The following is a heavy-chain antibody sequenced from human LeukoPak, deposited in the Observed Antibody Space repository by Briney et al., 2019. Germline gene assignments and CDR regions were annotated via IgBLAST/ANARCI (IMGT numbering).Heavy chain of an antibody. J-gene: IGHJ4*02. CDR3: ARAPQDYSGNYRLDY. CDR2: INHSGST. Sequence: SETLSLTCAVYGGSFSGYYWSWIRQPPGKGLEWIGEINHSGSTNYNPSLKSRVTISVDTSKNQFSLKLSSVTAADTAVYYCARAPQDYSGNYRLDYWGQGTLVTVPS. D-gene: IGHD4-23*01. V-gene: IGHV4-34*01. CDR1: GGSFSGYY.